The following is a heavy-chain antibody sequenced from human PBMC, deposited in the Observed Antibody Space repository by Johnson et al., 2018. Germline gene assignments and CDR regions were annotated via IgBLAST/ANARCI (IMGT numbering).Heavy chain of an antibody. J-gene: IGHJ3*02. CDR3: ARDWKLRGYYDAFYI. Sequence: VQLVETGGGVVQPGRSLRLSCAASGFTFSSYGMHWVRQAPGKGLEWVAVIWYDGSNKYYADSVKGRFTISRDNSKNTLYLQMNSLRAEDTAVYYCARDWKLRGYYDAFYIWGQGTMVPVSS. CDR1: GFTFSSYG. CDR2: IWYDGSNK. D-gene: IGHD3-22*01. V-gene: IGHV3-33*01.